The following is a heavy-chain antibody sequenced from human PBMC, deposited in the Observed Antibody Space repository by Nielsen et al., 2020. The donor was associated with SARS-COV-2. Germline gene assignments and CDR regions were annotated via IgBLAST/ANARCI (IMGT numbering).Heavy chain of an antibody. J-gene: IGHJ4*02. Sequence: GESLKISCAASGFTFSSYAMSWVRPAPGKGLEWVSAISGSGGSTYYADSVKGRFTISRDNSKNTLSLQMHTLRAEDTAIYYCAKDSYVYGDYLDSWGQGTLVTVSS. D-gene: IGHD4-17*01. CDR2: ISGSGGST. V-gene: IGHV3-23*01. CDR3: AKDSYVYGDYLDS. CDR1: GFTFSSYA.